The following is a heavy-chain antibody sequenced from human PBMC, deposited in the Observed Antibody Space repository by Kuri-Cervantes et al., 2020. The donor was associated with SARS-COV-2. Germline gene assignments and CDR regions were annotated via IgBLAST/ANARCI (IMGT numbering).Heavy chain of an antibody. CDR3: AKDEQWLVHLYYYGMDV. D-gene: IGHD6-19*01. CDR1: GFTFSSYG. CDR2: ISYDGSNK. V-gene: IGHV3-30*18. Sequence: GGSLRLSCAASGFTFSSYGMHWVRQAPGKGLEWVAVISYDGSNKYYADSVKGRFTISRDNSKNTLYLQMNSLRAEDTAVYYCAKDEQWLVHLYYYGMDVWGQGTTVTVSS. J-gene: IGHJ6*02.